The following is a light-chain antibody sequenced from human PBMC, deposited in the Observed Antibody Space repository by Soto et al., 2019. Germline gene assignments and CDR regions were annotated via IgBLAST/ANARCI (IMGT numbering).Light chain of an antibody. J-gene: IGKJ4*01. Sequence: DIQLTQSPSFLSASVGDRVTITCRASQGISSYLAWYQQKPGKAPKLLIYAASTLQSGVPSRFSGSGSGTEFPLTISSLQPEDCATYYCQQLNSYPLTFGGGTKVEIK. CDR1: QGISSY. CDR2: AAS. CDR3: QQLNSYPLT. V-gene: IGKV1-9*01.